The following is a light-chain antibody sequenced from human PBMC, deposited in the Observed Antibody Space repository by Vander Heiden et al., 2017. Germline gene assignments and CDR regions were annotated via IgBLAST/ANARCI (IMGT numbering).Light chain of an antibody. Sequence: PVLTQLTSLPASPGASASFTCTLRSRFNVGTYRISCNQQKPGSHPRYLLRDKSDSDKQQGSLVPSRFSGSKDASTKADLVLISVLQAEDEADYYCATWYSSTWVFGGGTKLTVL. CDR3: ATWYSSTWV. CDR1: SRFNVGTYR. J-gene: IGLJ3*02. CDR2: DKSDSDK. V-gene: IGLV5-39*01.